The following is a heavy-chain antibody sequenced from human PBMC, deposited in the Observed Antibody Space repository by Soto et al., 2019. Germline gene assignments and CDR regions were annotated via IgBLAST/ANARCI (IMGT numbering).Heavy chain of an antibody. Sequence: SETLSLTCAVYGGSISSYYWSWIRQPPGKGLEWIGYIFYSGSAKYNPSLKGRVTLSVDTSKNQFSLKLSSVSAADTAVYYCATSTGYSYGDFDYWGQGTLVTVSS. V-gene: IGHV4-59*08. D-gene: IGHD5-18*01. J-gene: IGHJ4*02. CDR2: IFYSGSA. CDR1: GGSISSYY. CDR3: ATSTGYSYGDFDY.